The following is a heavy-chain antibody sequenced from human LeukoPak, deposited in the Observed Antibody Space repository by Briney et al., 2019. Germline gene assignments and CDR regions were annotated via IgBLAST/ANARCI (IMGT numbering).Heavy chain of an antibody. CDR3: ARDTRGYSHVHFDH. J-gene: IGHJ4*02. D-gene: IGHD5-18*01. V-gene: IGHV7-4-1*02. CDR1: GYTFTTYA. CDR2: INTNTGNP. Sequence: ASVKVSCRASGYTFTTYAMNWVRQAPGQGPEWMGWINTNTGNPTYAQGFTGRFVFSLDTSVSTAYLQINSLEAEDTAVYYCARDTRGYSHVHFDHWGQGTLVTVSS.